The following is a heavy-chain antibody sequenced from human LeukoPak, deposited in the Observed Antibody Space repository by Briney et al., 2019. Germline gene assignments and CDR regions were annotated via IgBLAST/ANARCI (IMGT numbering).Heavy chain of an antibody. J-gene: IGHJ1*01. V-gene: IGHV3-48*04. D-gene: IGHD3-9*01. CDR1: GFTFKTYT. Sequence: AGGSLRLSCAASGFTFKTYTMHWVRQAPGMGLEWVSYISSSSSTIYYADSVKGRFTISRDNAKNSLYLQMNSLRAEDTAVYYCARDILTGSQSRFQHWGQGTLVTVSS. CDR3: ARDILTGSQSRFQH. CDR2: ISSSSSTI.